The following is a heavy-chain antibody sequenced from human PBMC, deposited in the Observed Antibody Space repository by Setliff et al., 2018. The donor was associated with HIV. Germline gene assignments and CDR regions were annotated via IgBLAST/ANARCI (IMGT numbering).Heavy chain of an antibody. Sequence: ASVKVSCKASGYTFPSHDINWVRQATGQGLEWVGWMNPKSGNTGYAQKFQGRVIMTRKTSIGTAYMELSSLRSEDTAVYYCARGNLSGFYGSGGSYYFDYWGQGALVTVSS. V-gene: IGHV1-8*02. CDR3: ARGNLSGFYGSGGSYYFDY. CDR2: MNPKSGNT. CDR1: GYTFPSHD. J-gene: IGHJ4*02. D-gene: IGHD3-10*01.